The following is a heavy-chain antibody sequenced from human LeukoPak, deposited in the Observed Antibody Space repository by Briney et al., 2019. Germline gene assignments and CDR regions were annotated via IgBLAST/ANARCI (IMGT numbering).Heavy chain of an antibody. CDR3: TRDLSMWYRGVMSY. D-gene: IGHD3-10*01. J-gene: IGHJ4*02. CDR1: GFIFSDYW. CDR2: INTDGSSI. V-gene: IGHV3-74*01. Sequence: GGSLRLSCGVSGFIFSDYWMHWVRQVPGKGLLWVARINTDGSSISYADSVKGRFTISRDNAKNTLYLQMNSLGAEDTAVYYCTRDLSMWYRGVMSYWGQGTLVTVPS.